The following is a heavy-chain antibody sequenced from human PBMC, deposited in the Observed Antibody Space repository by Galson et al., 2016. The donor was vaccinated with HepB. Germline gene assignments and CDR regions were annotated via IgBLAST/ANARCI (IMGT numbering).Heavy chain of an antibody. CDR1: GYSFTRYW. CDR3: ARLTMIDGNAY. V-gene: IGHV5-51*01. D-gene: IGHD3-22*01. Sequence: QSGAEVKKSGESLKISCKGSGYSFTRYWIAWVRRMPGKGLEWMGSIYPGDSDTRYSPSFQGQVTISADKSISSAYVQWSSLKASDTAMYYCARLTMIDGNAYWSQGTLVTVSS. CDR2: IYPGDSDT. J-gene: IGHJ4*02.